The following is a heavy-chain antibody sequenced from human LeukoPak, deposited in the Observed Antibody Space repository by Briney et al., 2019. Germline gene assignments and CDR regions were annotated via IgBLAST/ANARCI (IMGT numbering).Heavy chain of an antibody. V-gene: IGHV4-59*01. CDR1: GGSISSYY. CDR2: IYYSGST. CDR3: ARDRYSGYDWSH. J-gene: IGHJ4*02. Sequence: SETLSLTCTVSGGSISSYYWSWIRQPPGKGLEWIGYIYYSGSTNYNPSLKSRVTISVDTSRNQFSLKLSSVTAADTAVYYCARDRYSGYDWSHWGQGTLVTVSS. D-gene: IGHD5-12*01.